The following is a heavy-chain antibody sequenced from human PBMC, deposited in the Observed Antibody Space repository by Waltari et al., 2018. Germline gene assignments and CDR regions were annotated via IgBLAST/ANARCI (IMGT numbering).Heavy chain of an antibody. D-gene: IGHD2-15*01. J-gene: IGHJ6*03. CDR3: ARVLRGGNLTRGYYYYMDV. CDR1: GGTFSSYA. CDR2: IIPILGIA. Sequence: QVQLVQSGAEVKKPGSSVKVSCKASGGTFSSYAISWVRQAPGQGLEWMGGIIPILGIANYAQKFQGRVTITADESTSTAYMELSSVTAADTAVYYCARVLRGGNLTRGYYYYMDVWGKGTTVTVSS. V-gene: IGHV1-69*04.